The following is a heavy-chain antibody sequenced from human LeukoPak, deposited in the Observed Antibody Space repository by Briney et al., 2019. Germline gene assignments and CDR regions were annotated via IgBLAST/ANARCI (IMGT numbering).Heavy chain of an antibody. CDR1: GFTFSRLW. CDR3: ARDQSIAGPTTADY. V-gene: IGHV3-74*01. CDR2: INTDASNT. Sequence: GGSLRVYCAASGFTFSRLWMHWVRQAPGKRLLWVSRINTDASNTIYADSVKGRFTISRDNAKNTLYLQMNSLRAEDTAVYYCARDQSIAGPTTADYWGQGTLVTVSS. D-gene: IGHD1-26*01. J-gene: IGHJ4*02.